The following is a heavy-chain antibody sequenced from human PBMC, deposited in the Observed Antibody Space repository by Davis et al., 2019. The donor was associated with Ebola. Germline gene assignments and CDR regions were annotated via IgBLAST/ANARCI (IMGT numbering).Heavy chain of an antibody. V-gene: IGHV1-18*04. J-gene: IGHJ4*02. CDR3: ARAQFPTTSDH. CDR1: GYTFTNYG. Sequence: AASVKVSCKASGYTFTNYGITWVRQAPGQGLGWMGWINPHNSNTNYAQNVQGRVTMTTDTSTSTAYMEVGSLRSDDTAVYYCARAQFPTTSDHWGQGTLVTVSS. CDR2: INPHNSNT. D-gene: IGHD1-1*01.